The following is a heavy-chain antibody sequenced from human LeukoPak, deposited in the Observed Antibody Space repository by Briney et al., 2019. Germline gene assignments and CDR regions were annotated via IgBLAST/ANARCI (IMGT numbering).Heavy chain of an antibody. CDR1: GYTLTELS. CDR3: ATAPEYYYDSSAPSDAFDI. V-gene: IGHV1-24*01. D-gene: IGHD3-22*01. Sequence: ASVTVSCKVSGYTLTELSMHWVRQAPGKGLEWMGGFDPEDGETIYAQKFQGRVTMTEDTSTDTAYMELSSLRSEDTAVYYCATAPEYYYDSSAPSDAFDIWGQGTMVTVSS. CDR2: FDPEDGET. J-gene: IGHJ3*02.